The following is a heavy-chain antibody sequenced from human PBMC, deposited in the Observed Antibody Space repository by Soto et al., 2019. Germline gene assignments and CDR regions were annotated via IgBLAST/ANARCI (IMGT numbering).Heavy chain of an antibody. Sequence: SETLSLTCTVSDGSLRGFYWSWIRQSPGKGLEWIGYVYFSGGTNYNPSLKSRVSISIDTSKNQFSLKLESVTAADTAVYYCARTNAFDIWGRGTMVTVSS. CDR2: VYFSGGT. V-gene: IGHV4-59*01. CDR1: DGSLRGFY. CDR3: ARTNAFDI. J-gene: IGHJ3*02.